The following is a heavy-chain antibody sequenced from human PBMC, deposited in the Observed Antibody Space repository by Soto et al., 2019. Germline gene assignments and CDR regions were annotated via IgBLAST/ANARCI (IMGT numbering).Heavy chain of an antibody. Sequence: QVQLVESGGGVVQPGRYLRLSCAASGFTFSSYGMHWVRQAPGKGLEWVAVISYDGSNKYYADSVKGRFTISRDNSTNTLYLQMNSLRAEDTAVYYCAKDLGRNYYYGMDVWGQGTAVTVSS. CDR1: GFTFSSYG. D-gene: IGHD7-27*01. CDR3: AKDLGRNYYYGMDV. J-gene: IGHJ6*02. V-gene: IGHV3-30*18. CDR2: ISYDGSNK.